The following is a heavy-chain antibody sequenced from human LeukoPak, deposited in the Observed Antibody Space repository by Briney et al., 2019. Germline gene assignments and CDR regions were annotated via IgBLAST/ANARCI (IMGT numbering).Heavy chain of an antibody. Sequence: ASVKVSCKTSGGTFSSHVISWVRQAPGLGLEWMGGIIPIFGTANYAQKFQGRVTITADKFTYKVYMELSSLRSDDTAIYFCARVNGYCSSISCFLDYWGQGTLVTVSS. V-gene: IGHV1-69*06. CDR2: IIPIFGTA. D-gene: IGHD2-2*01. CDR3: ARVNGYCSSISCFLDY. CDR1: GGTFSSHV. J-gene: IGHJ4*02.